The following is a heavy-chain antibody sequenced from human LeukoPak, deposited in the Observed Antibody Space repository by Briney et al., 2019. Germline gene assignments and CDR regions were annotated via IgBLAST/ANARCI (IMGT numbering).Heavy chain of an antibody. Sequence: GGSLRLSCASSGFTFSTYWMNWVRQAPGKGLVWVSRINTDGSSTNYADSVKGRFTISRDNAKNTLYLQMNSLRAEDTAVYYCVRRSSSGWYYFDSWGQGTLVTVSS. CDR1: GFTFSTYW. CDR2: INTDGSST. J-gene: IGHJ4*02. CDR3: VRRSSSGWYYFDS. V-gene: IGHV3-74*01. D-gene: IGHD6-19*01.